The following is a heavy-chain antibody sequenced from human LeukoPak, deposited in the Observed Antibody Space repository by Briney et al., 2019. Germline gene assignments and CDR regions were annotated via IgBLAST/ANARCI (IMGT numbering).Heavy chain of an antibody. CDR3: ARGSLPFTVTRPTNWFDP. D-gene: IGHD4-17*01. Sequence: GSSVKVSCKASGGTFSSYAISWVRQAPGQGLEWMGGIIPIFGTANYAQKFQGRVTITADESTSTAYMELSSLRSEDTAVYYCARGSLPFTVTRPTNWFDPWGQGTLVTVSS. V-gene: IGHV1-69*01. CDR2: IIPIFGTA. J-gene: IGHJ5*02. CDR1: GGTFSSYA.